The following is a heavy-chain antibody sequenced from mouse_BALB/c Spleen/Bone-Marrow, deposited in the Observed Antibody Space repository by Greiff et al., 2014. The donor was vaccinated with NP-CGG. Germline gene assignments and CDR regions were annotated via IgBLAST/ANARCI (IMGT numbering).Heavy chain of an antibody. CDR2: VTPYNGGT. CDR1: GYTFNDYY. CDR3: ARTGY. Sequence: EVQLQQSGPELVKPGASVKMSCKASGYTFNDYYMDWVKQSHGESFEWIGRVTPYNGGTTYNQKFKGKSTLTVDKSSSTAYMALNSLTYEASAVYYCARTGYWGQGTPLTVSA. V-gene: IGHV1-19*01. J-gene: IGHJ2*01.